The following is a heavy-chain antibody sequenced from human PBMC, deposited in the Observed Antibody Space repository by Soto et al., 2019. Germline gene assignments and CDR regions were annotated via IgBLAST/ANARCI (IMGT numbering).Heavy chain of an antibody. J-gene: IGHJ4*02. CDR2: IYDSGTT. D-gene: IGHD4-17*01. Sequence: QVQLQESGPGQVKPSETLSLTCSVSGGSVSGGIYYWNWIRQPPGKGLEWIGYIYDSGTTNYNPSLKIRVTISVDTSKIQYSLKFSSVTAADTAVYYCARAPFGDYGQFDSWGQGTLVTVSS. V-gene: IGHV4-61*01. CDR3: ARAPFGDYGQFDS. CDR1: GGSVSGGIYY.